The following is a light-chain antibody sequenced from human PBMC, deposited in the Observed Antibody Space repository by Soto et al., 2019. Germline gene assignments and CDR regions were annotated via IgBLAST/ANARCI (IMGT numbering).Light chain of an antibody. J-gene: IGLJ3*02. CDR1: SSDVGSHNL. CDR2: EGS. CDR3: CSYAGSSTWV. Sequence: QSALTQPASVSGSPGQSITISCTGTSSDVGSHNLVSWYQQHPGKAPKLMIYEGSKRPSGVSNRFSGSKSGNTASLTISGLQAEDEADYYCCSYAGSSTWVFGGGIKLTVL. V-gene: IGLV2-23*01.